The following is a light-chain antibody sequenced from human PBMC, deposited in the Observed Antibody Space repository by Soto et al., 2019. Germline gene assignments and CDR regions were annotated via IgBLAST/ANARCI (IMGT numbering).Light chain of an antibody. CDR1: QSVSSY. J-gene: IGKJ4*01. V-gene: IGKV3-20*01. Sequence: EVGLPQSPATASGSTGEGANLCCRASQSVSSYLAWYQQKPGQAPRLLIYGASSRATGIPDRFSGGGSGTYFTLTISRLEPEDFAVYYCQQFTSYPLTFGGGTKVDI. CDR2: GAS. CDR3: QQFTSYPLT.